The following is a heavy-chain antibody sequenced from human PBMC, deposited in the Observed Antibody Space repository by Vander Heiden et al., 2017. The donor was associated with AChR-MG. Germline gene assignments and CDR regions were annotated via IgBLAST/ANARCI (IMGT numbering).Heavy chain of an antibody. CDR2: IDYSGST. D-gene: IGHD5-12*01. V-gene: IGHV4-39*01. J-gene: IGHJ4*02. CDR1: GDSISSSSYY. CDR3: AKKYRDGYNPFDY. Sequence: QLQLQESGPGLVKPSETLSLTCTVSGDSISSSSYYWGWIRQPPVKGVEWIGRIDYSGSTYYNPSLRSRATISVDTSKSQFSLKLTSVTAADTAIYYCAKKYRDGYNPFDYWGQGTLVTVSS.